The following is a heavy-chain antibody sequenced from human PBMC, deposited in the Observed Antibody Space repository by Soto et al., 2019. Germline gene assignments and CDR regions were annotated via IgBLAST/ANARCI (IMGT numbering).Heavy chain of an antibody. V-gene: IGHV3-74*01. D-gene: IGHD1-1*01. CDR3: ARGGLDPFDY. Sequence: EVQLVESGGGLVQPGGSLRLSCAASGFNLGSYWMHWVRQAPGKGLVWVSRINDYGTTINYAESVVGRITISRDDAKSKVYLQMNNLRAEDTAVYYCARGGLDPFDYWGQGALVSVSS. CDR1: GFNLGSYW. J-gene: IGHJ4*02. CDR2: INDYGTTI.